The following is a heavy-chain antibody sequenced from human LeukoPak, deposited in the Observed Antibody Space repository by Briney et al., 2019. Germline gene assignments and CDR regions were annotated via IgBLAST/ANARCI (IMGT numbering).Heavy chain of an antibody. Sequence: ASVKVSCKASGYTFTSYGISWVRQAPGQGLEWVGWISAYNGNTNYAQKLQGRVTMTTDTSTSTAYMELRSLRSDDTAVYYCARARRYCSGGSCYHNWFDPWGQGTLVTVSS. CDR3: ARARRYCSGGSCYHNWFDP. D-gene: IGHD2-15*01. V-gene: IGHV1-18*01. J-gene: IGHJ5*02. CDR1: GYTFTSYG. CDR2: ISAYNGNT.